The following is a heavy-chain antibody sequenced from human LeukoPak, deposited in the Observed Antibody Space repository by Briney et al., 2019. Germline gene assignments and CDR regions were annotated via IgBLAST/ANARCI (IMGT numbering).Heavy chain of an antibody. CDR2: MNPNTGRT. CDR1: RYTFTSYD. D-gene: IGHD3-22*01. V-gene: IGHV1-8*01. CDR3: ARLSQTPDYYVNGGYYYLGY. Sequence: ASVKVPCKASRYTFTSYDINWVREAAGQGLEWMGWMNPNTGRTGYAQKFQGRVTMTRDTSISTAYMELSGLRSEDTAVYYCARLSQTPDYYVNGGYYYLGYWGQGTPVTVSS. J-gene: IGHJ4*02.